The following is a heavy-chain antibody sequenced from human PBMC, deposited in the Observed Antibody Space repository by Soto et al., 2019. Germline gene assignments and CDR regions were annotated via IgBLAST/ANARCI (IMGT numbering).Heavy chain of an antibody. CDR1: GFAFHRYG. Sequence: QVQLVESGGGVVQPGRSLRLSCAASGFAFHRYGIHWVRQAPGKGLEWVADIWYDGTTKYYADSVKGRFTVSRDDSENTVYLQMDGRRAGDTAVYYWAREGWGGDWRFFDYWGQGTLVTVSS. CDR2: IWYDGTTK. CDR3: AREGWGGDWRFFDY. J-gene: IGHJ4*02. V-gene: IGHV3-33*01. D-gene: IGHD3-16*01.